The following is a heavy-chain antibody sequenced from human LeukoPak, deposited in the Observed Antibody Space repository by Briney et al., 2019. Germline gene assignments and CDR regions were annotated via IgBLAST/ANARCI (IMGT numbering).Heavy chain of an antibody. Sequence: ASVKVSCKASGYTFTSYYMHWVRQAPGQGLEWMGIINPSGGSTSYAQKFQGRVTMTRDTSTSTVYMELSSLRSEDAAVYFCASGGSSGYTTLWGQGTLVTVSS. CDR2: INPSGGST. CDR3: ASGGSSGYTTL. CDR1: GYTFTSYY. V-gene: IGHV1-46*01. D-gene: IGHD3-22*01. J-gene: IGHJ1*01.